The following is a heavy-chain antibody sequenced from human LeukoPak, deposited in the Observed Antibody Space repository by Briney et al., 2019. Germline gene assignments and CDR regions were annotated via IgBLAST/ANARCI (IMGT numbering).Heavy chain of an antibody. D-gene: IGHD3-22*01. CDR3: ARGHIAYYDSSGYYY. J-gene: IGHJ4*02. V-gene: IGHV4-34*01. CDR2: INHSGST. CDR1: GGSFSGYY. Sequence: PSDTLSITCADYGGSFSGYYWSWIRKPPGKVLKWIGEINHSGSTNYNPSLKSRVTISVDTSKNQFSLKLSSVTAADTAVYYCARGHIAYYDSSGYYYWGQGTLVTVSS.